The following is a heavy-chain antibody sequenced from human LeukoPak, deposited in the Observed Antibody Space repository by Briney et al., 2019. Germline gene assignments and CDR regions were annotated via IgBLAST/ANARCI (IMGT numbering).Heavy chain of an antibody. CDR1: GGSFSDYY. J-gene: IGHJ4*02. CDR2: INHIGST. CDR3: ATTNVLLWFGELSKTAYFDY. V-gene: IGHV4-34*01. Sequence: NPSETLSLTCAVYGGSFSDYYWSWIRQPPAKGLEWIGEINHIGSTNYNPSLKSRVTISVDTSKNQFSLKLSSVTAADTAVYYCATTNVLLWFGELSKTAYFDYWGQGTLVTVSS. D-gene: IGHD3-10*01.